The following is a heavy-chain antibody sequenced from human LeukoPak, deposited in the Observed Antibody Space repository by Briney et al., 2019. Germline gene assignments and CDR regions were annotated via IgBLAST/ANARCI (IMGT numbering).Heavy chain of an antibody. Sequence: GGSLRLSCAASGFTFSSYGMHWVRQAPGKGLGWVAVISYDGSNKYYADSVKGRFTISRDNSKNTLYMQVNSLRAEDTAVYYCAKGSSSWYAGYFEYWGQGTLVTASS. CDR1: GFTFSSYG. CDR2: ISYDGSNK. J-gene: IGHJ4*02. CDR3: AKGSSSWYAGYFEY. D-gene: IGHD6-13*01. V-gene: IGHV3-30*18.